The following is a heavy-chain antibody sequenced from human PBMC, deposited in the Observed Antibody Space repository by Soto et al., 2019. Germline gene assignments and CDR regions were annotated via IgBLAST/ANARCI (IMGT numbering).Heavy chain of an antibody. J-gene: IGHJ4*02. CDR3: ARASYDSSTYYLDY. CDR2: IYYSGST. V-gene: IGHV4-30-4*01. D-gene: IGHD3-22*01. CDR1: GASISSGDYY. Sequence: QVQLQESGPGLVKPSQTLSLTCTVSGASISSGDYYWTWIRQPPGKGLEWIGSIYYSGSTYYNPSLKSRVTISVDTSHNQFSLKLRSVTAEDTAVYYCARASYDSSTYYLDYWGQGTLVTVSS.